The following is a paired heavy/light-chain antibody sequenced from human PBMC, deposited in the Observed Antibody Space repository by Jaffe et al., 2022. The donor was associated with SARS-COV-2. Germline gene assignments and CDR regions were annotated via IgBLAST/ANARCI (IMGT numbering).Light chain of an antibody. J-gene: IGLJ2*01. CDR3: ATWDTSLSAAL. Sequence: QSVLTQPPSVSAAPGQKVTISCSGSTSNIGNNYVSWYQQLPGTAPKLLIFENNKRPSGIPDRFSGSKSGTSATLGITGLQTGDEADYYCATWDTSLSAALFGGGTKLTVL. V-gene: IGLV1-51*02. CDR1: TSNIGNNY. CDR2: ENN.
Heavy chain of an antibody. CDR3: AKEWLWGTDRYLQYGVNV. CDR1: GFVFSGYA. Sequence: EERLSESGGGSVQPGGSLRLSCAASGFVFSGYAMSWVRQAPGKGLEWVSGVSSRGADTYYADAVKGRFTISRDNSENTLHLQMNSLRDEDTAVYYCAKEWLWGTDRYLQYGVNVWGQGTTVTVSS. CDR2: VSSRGADT. V-gene: IGHV3-23*01. D-gene: IGHD3-22*01. J-gene: IGHJ6*02.